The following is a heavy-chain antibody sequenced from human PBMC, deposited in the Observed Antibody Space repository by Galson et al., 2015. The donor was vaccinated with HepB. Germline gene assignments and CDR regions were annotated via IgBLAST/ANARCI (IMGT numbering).Heavy chain of an antibody. V-gene: IGHV1-18*01. CDR1: GYTFTSYG. J-gene: IGHJ5*02. CDR2: IRAYNGNT. CDR3: ARDNGQYGSFVSSGFDP. D-gene: IGHD6-19*01. Sequence: SVKVSCKASGYTFTSYGINWVRQAPGQGLEWIGWIRAYNGNTNYAQKVQGRVTMTTDTSKSTAYMELRSLRSDDTAVYYCARDNGQYGSFVSSGFDPWGQGTLVTVSS.